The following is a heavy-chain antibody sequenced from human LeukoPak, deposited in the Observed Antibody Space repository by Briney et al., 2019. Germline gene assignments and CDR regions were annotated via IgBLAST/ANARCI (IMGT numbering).Heavy chain of an antibody. CDR3: AKEGVIAAAVNNWFYP. CDR1: GFTFSSYG. Sequence: GGSLRLSCAASGFTFSSYGMHWVRQAPGKGLEWVAVISYDGSNKYYADSVKGRFTISRDNSKNTLYLQMNSLRAEDTAVYYCAKEGVIAAAVNNWFYPWGQGTLVTVSS. CDR2: ISYDGSNK. D-gene: IGHD6-13*01. J-gene: IGHJ5*02. V-gene: IGHV3-30*18.